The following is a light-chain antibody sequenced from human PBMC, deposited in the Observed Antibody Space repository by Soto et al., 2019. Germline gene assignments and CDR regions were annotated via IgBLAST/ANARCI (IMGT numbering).Light chain of an antibody. CDR1: QSISSW. CDR3: QQYNSYPWT. V-gene: IGKV1-5*01. J-gene: IGKJ1*01. CDR2: DAS. Sequence: DIQMTQSPSTLSASVGDRVTITCRASQSISSWLAWYQQKPGKAPKLLIYDASSLESGVPSRFSGSGSGTEFTLTISSLQPDDFAADYCQQYNSYPWTFGQGTKVELK.